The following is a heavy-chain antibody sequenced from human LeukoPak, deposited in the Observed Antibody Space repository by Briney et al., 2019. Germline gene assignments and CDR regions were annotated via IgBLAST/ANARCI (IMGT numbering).Heavy chain of an antibody. Sequence: SETLSLTCTVSGYSISSGFYWGWIRQPPGKGLEWIGSIYYSGSTYCNPPLKSRVTISVDTSKNQVSLKLRSVTAADTAVYYCARGDSGWNLGLGFDYWGQGTLVTVSS. D-gene: IGHD6-19*01. V-gene: IGHV4-38-2*02. CDR1: GYSISSGFY. CDR3: ARGDSGWNLGLGFDY. CDR2: IYYSGST. J-gene: IGHJ4*02.